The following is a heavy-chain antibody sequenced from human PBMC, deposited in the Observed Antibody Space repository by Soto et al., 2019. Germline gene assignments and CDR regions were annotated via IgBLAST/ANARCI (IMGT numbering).Heavy chain of an antibody. V-gene: IGHV3-30*18. J-gene: IGHJ4*02. Sequence: GGSLRLSCAASGFTFSSYGMHWVRQAPGKGLEWVAVISYDGSNKYYADSVKGRFTISRDNSKNTLYLQMNSLRAEDTAVYYCANDLFCSGYYSGFDYWGQGT. D-gene: IGHD3-3*01. CDR3: ANDLFCSGYYSGFDY. CDR2: ISYDGSNK. CDR1: GFTFSSYG.